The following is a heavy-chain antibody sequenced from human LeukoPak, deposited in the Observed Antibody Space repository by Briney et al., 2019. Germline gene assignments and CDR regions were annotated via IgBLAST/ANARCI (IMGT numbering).Heavy chain of an antibody. CDR3: ARHISSGWYRGDWYFDL. D-gene: IGHD6-19*01. CDR1: GGSFSGHY. Sequence: SETLSLTCAVSGGSFSGHYWSWIRQSPGEGLEWIGEIDHSGNTNYNPSLKGRLTISVDTSESQFSLKLISVTAADTAVYYCARHISSGWYRGDWYFDLWGRGTLVTVSS. CDR2: IDHSGNT. V-gene: IGHV4-34*01. J-gene: IGHJ2*01.